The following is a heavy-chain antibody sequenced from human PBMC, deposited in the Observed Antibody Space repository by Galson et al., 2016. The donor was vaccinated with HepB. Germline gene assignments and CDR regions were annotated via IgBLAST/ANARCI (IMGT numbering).Heavy chain of an antibody. Sequence: SLRLSCAASGFTFSSNAMSWVRQAPGKGLEWVSSISDSGGATYYPDSVKGRFTISRDNSKNTVYLQMNSLRAEDTAVYYCAKRAGAYFDYWGQGTLVTVSS. CDR2: ISDSGGAT. CDR1: GFTFSSNA. J-gene: IGHJ4*02. D-gene: IGHD1-26*01. V-gene: IGHV3-23*01. CDR3: AKRAGAYFDY.